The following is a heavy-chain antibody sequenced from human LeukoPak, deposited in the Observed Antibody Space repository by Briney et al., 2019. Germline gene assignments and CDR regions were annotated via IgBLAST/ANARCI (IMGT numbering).Heavy chain of an antibody. V-gene: IGHV3-53*01. J-gene: IGHJ2*01. CDR3: ARDWYFDL. CDR2: IYSGGTT. CDR1: GFTVTSNY. Sequence: GGSLRLSCAASGFTVTSNYMSWVRQAPGKGLEWVSIIYSGGTTYYADSVRGRFTISRDNSKNTLYLQMNSLRAEDTAVYYCARDWYFDLWGRGTLVTASS.